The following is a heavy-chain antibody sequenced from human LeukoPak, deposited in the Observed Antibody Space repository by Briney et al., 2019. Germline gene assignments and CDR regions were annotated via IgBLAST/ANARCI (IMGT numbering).Heavy chain of an antibody. CDR1: GYTFTSYY. J-gene: IGHJ1*01. CDR3: ARVRGVAAAGPPDGYFQH. D-gene: IGHD6-13*01. V-gene: IGHV1-46*01. Sequence: GSVKVSCTASGYTFTSYYMHWVRQAPGQGLEWMGIINPSGGSTSYAQKFQGRVTMTRDMSTSTVYMELSSLRSEDTAVYYCARVRGVAAAGPPDGYFQHWGQGTLVTVSS. CDR2: INPSGGST.